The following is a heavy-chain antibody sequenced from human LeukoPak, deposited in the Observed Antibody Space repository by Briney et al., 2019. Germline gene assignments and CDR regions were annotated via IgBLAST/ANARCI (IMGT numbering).Heavy chain of an antibody. D-gene: IGHD3-3*01. J-gene: IGHJ4*02. CDR3: ASVYYDPPHYFDY. Sequence: SQTLSLTCTVSGGSISSGGYYWRWIRQHPGKGLEWIVYIYYSGSTYYNPSLKSRVTISVYTSKNQFSLKLSSVTAADTAVYYCASVYYDPPHYFDYWGQGTLVTVSS. CDR2: IYYSGST. V-gene: IGHV4-31*03. CDR1: GGSISSGGYY.